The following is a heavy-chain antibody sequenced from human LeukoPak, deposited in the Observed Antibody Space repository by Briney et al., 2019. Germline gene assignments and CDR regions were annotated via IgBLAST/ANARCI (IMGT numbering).Heavy chain of an antibody. D-gene: IGHD6-19*01. CDR3: AKVGSSGWYGLRYSDY. J-gene: IGHJ4*02. CDR2: ISGSGGST. CDR1: GFTFSSYA. Sequence: GGSLRLSCAASGFTFSSYAMSWVRQAPGKGLEWVSAISGSGGSTYYADSVKGRFTISRNNSKNTLYLQMNSLRAEDTAVYYCAKVGSSGWYGLRYSDYWGQGTLVTVSS. V-gene: IGHV3-23*01.